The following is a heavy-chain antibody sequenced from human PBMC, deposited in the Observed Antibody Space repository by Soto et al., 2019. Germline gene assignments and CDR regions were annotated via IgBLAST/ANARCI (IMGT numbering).Heavy chain of an antibody. J-gene: IGHJ6*03. D-gene: IGHD1-7*01. CDR2: TYYRSRWYN. Sequence: QSLLFTCGISRISSYSNSAAGHWGRQSQMSGLEGLGRTYYRSRWYNDYAVSVKSRITVNPDTSKNQFSLHLNSVTPEDTAVYYCAGTTSLQWYYMDVWDKGTTVTVS. CDR3: AGTTSLQWYYMDV. V-gene: IGHV6-1*01. CDR1: RISSYSNSAA.